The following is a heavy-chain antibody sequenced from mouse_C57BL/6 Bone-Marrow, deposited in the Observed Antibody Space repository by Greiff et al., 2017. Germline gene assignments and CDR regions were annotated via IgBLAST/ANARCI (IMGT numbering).Heavy chain of an antibody. V-gene: IGHV5-6*01. Sequence: EVKVVESGGDLVKPGGSLKLSCAASGFTFSSYGMSWVRQTPDKRLEWVATISSGGSCTYYPDSVKGRFTISRANAKNTLYLQMSSLKSEDTAMYYCARHDGNYEFAYWGQGTLVTVSA. CDR1: GFTFSSYG. D-gene: IGHD2-1*01. J-gene: IGHJ3*01. CDR2: ISSGGSCT. CDR3: ARHDGNYEFAY.